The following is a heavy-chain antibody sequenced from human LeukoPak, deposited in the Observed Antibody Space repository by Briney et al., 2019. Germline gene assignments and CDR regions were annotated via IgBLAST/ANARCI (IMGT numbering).Heavy chain of an antibody. CDR3: ARDADDYGGNYADY. CDR1: GGTFSSYA. Sequence: AASVTVSCKASGGTFSSYAISWVRQAPGQGLEWMGRIIPILGIANYAQKFQGRVTITADKSTSTAYMELSSLGSEDTAVYYCARDADDYGGNYADYWGQGTLVTVSS. D-gene: IGHD4-23*01. J-gene: IGHJ4*02. CDR2: IIPILGIA. V-gene: IGHV1-69*04.